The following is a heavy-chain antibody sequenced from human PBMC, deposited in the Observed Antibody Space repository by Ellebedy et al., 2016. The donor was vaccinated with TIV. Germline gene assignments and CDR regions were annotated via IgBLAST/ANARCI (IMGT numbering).Heavy chain of an antibody. J-gene: IGHJ4*02. CDR2: VDQSGVT. CDR1: GGSFSGYH. D-gene: IGHD2-8*02. V-gene: IGHV4-34*01. CDR3: ATADYWDLDY. Sequence: SETLSLTXAVYGGSFSGYHWSWIRQPPGKGLEWIGEVDQSGVTDYSPSLKSRVTISVDTSKNQFSLRLSSVTAADTAVYYCATADYWDLDYWGQGTLVTVSS.